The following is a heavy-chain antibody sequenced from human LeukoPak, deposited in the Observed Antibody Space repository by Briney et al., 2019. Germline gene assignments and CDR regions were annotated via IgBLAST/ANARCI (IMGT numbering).Heavy chain of an antibody. J-gene: IGHJ4*02. D-gene: IGHD3-22*01. CDR2: INWNGGST. CDR1: GFTFDDYG. CDR3: ARRSYRYYYDSSGIDY. V-gene: IGHV3-20*04. Sequence: GGSLRLSCAASGFTFDDYGMSWVRQAPGKGLEWVSGINWNGGSTGYADSVKGRFTISRDNAKNSLYLQMNSLRAEDTALYYCARRSYRYYYDSSGIDYWGQGTLVTVSS.